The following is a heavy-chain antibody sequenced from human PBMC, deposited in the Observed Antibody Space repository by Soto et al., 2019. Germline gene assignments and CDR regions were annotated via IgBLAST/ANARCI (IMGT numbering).Heavy chain of an antibody. Sequence: ASVKVSCKASGYTFTSYGISWVRQAPGQGLEWMGWISAYNGNTNYAQKLQGRVTMTADTSTSTAYMELRSLRSDDTAVYYCARDGARIVVVPAASPLDHYYGMDVWGQRTTVSVSS. J-gene: IGHJ6*01. CDR2: ISAYNGNT. D-gene: IGHD2-2*01. CDR3: ARDGARIVVVPAASPLDHYYGMDV. CDR1: GYTFTSYG. V-gene: IGHV1-18*04.